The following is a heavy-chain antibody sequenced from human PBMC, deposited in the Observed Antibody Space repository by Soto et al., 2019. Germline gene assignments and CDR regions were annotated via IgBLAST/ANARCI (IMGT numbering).Heavy chain of an antibody. CDR3: ARELGPAAEVDYYYYYKDV. CDR2: IYDSGST. J-gene: IGHJ6*03. D-gene: IGHD6-13*01. Sequence: VQLQESGPGLVKPSETLSLTCTVSGGSISSYYWSWIRQPPGKGLVRIGYIYDSGSTNYNPSLKRRPTISVDTSNNQFSLKPGSVTAADTAVYDCARELGPAAEVDYYYYYKDVGGKLNTVTVAS. V-gene: IGHV4-59*01. CDR1: GGSISSYY.